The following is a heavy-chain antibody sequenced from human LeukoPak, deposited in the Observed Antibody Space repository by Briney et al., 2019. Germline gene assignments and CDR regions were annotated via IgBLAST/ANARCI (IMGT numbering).Heavy chain of an antibody. V-gene: IGHV4-4*07. J-gene: IGHJ3*02. Sequence: LSETLSLTCTVSGASISDTAWSWVRQPAGRGLEWIGRVFSSGATLYNPSFNGRVSMSVDASKKQVSLKVTPVTVADTAVYYCARDDKGYYDGRWTAFDIWGQGTVVTVSS. D-gene: IGHD4-23*01. CDR3: ARDDKGYYDGRWTAFDI. CDR2: VFSSGAT. CDR1: GASISDTA.